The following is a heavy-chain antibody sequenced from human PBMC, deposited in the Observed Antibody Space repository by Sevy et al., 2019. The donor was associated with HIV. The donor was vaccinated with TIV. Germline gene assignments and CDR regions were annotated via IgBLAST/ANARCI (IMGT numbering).Heavy chain of an antibody. CDR2: IKPSSGGT. CDR1: GYTFTYYY. Sequence: ASVKVSCETSGYTFTYYYIHWVRQAPGQRLEWMGWIKPSSGGTQYAQKFQGRVSVTSDTSRSTSYMELRRLRSDDTALDYCARQVDNWFDPWGQGTPVTVSS. V-gene: IGHV1-2*02. CDR3: ARQVDNWFDP. D-gene: IGHD2-15*01. J-gene: IGHJ5*02.